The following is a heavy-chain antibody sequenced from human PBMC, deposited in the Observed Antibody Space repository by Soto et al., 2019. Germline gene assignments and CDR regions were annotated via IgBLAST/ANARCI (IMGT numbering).Heavy chain of an antibody. Sequence: SLRLFCEESGFRFSSYGRHWVRQAAGKGLEWVAVIRSDGSKKYYADSVKGRFTIYRDNSKNTLYVQMNILRAEDTAGYYFARDNYCSTTTCSYYFDYWGQGALVTVSS. CDR2: IRSDGSKK. CDR3: ARDNYCSTTTCSYYFDY. CDR1: GFRFSSYG. D-gene: IGHD2-2*01. V-gene: IGHV3-33*01. J-gene: IGHJ4*02.